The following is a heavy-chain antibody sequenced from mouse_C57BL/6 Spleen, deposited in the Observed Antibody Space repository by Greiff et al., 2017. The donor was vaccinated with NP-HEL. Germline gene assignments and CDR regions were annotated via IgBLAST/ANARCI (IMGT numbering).Heavy chain of an antibody. CDR3: AHYDYDYYAMDY. CDR2: IYPGDGDT. D-gene: IGHD2-4*01. CDR1: GYAFSSSW. V-gene: IGHV1-82*01. J-gene: IGHJ4*01. Sequence: QVQLQQSGPELVKPGASVKISCKASGYAFSSSWMNWVKQRPGKGLEWIGRIYPGDGDTNYNGKFKGKATLTADKSSSTAYMQLSSLTSEDSAVYFCAHYDYDYYAMDYWGKGTSVTVDS.